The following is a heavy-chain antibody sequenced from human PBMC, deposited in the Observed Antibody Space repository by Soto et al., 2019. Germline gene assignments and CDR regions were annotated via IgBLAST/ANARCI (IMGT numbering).Heavy chain of an antibody. CDR1: GGSISDNW. V-gene: IGHV4-4*02. D-gene: IGHD1-20*01. Sequence: QVQVPESGPGLVKPSGTLSLTCAVSGGSISDNWWSWVRQPPGKGLEWIGEIYHTGTTHYNPSLCSRATITIDNSKKQCSVNLSSVTAADTAVYYCARHITVPRTRGFDSWGQGTLVTVSS. CDR2: IYHTGTT. J-gene: IGHJ4*02. CDR3: ARHITVPRTRGFDS.